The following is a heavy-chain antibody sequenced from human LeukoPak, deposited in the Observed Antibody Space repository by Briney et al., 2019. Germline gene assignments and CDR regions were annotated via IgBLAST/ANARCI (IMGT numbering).Heavy chain of an antibody. CDR3: ARVRTFGVVIMDY. J-gene: IGHJ4*02. D-gene: IGHD3-3*01. CDR2: IYYSGST. V-gene: IGHV4-30-4*08. CDR1: GGSISSGDYY. Sequence: KASQTLSLTCTVSGGSISSGDYYWSWIRQPPGKGLEWIGYIYYSGSTYYNPSLKSRVTISVDTSKNQFSLKLSSVTAADTAVYYCARVRTFGVVIMDYWGQGTLVTVSS.